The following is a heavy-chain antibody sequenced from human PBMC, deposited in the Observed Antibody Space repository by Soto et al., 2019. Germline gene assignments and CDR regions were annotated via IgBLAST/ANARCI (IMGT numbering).Heavy chain of an antibody. J-gene: IGHJ4*02. CDR3: ASSKINYYDSSGYYPFDY. CDR1: GGSISSGGYY. V-gene: IGHV4-61*08. CDR2: IYYSGST. Sequence: SETLSLTCTVSGGSISSGGYYWSWIRQPPGKGLEWIGYIYYSGSTNYNPSLKSRVTISVDTSKNQFSLKLSSVTAADTAVYYCASSKINYYDSSGYYPFDYWGQGTLVTVS. D-gene: IGHD3-22*01.